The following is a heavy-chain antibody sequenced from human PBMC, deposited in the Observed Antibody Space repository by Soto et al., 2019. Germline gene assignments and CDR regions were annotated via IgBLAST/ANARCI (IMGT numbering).Heavy chain of an antibody. V-gene: IGHV4-4*02. CDR1: GGSISSSNW. CDR3: ARARPQQLVRGYFDY. CDR2: IYHSGST. J-gene: IGHJ4*02. Sequence: PSETLSLTCAVSGGSISSSNWWSWVRQPPGKGLEWIGEIYHSGSTNYNPSLKSRVTISVDKSKNQFSLKLSSVTAADTAVYYCARARPQQLVRGYFDYWGQGTLVTVSS. D-gene: IGHD6-6*01.